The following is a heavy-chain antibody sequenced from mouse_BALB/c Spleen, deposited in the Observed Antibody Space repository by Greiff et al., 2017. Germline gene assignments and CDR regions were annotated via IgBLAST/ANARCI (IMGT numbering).Heavy chain of an antibody. V-gene: IGHV2-6-7*01. CDR1: GFSLTGYG. CDR2: IWGDGST. CDR3: ARDEGSITTVVAKGYAMDY. D-gene: IGHD1-1*01. Sequence: VQVVESGPGLVAPSQSLSITCTVSGFSLTGYGVNWVRQPPGKGLEWLGMIWGDGSTDYNSALKSRLSISKDNSKSQVFLKMNSLQTDDTARYYCARDEGSITTVVAKGYAMDYWGQGTSVTVSS. J-gene: IGHJ4*01.